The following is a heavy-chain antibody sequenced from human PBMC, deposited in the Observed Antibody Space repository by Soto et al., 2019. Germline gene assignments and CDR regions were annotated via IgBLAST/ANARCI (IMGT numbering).Heavy chain of an antibody. D-gene: IGHD3-3*01. J-gene: IGHJ4*02. CDR3: AKDRLEENGSFDY. V-gene: IGHV3-30*18. Sequence: ESGGGVVQPGRSLRLSCAASGFTFSSYSMHWVRQAPGKGLEWVAVISYDGSNKYYADSVKGRFTISRDNSKNTLYLQMNSLRAEDTAVYYCAKDRLEENGSFDYWGQGTLVTVSS. CDR2: ISYDGSNK. CDR1: GFTFSSYS.